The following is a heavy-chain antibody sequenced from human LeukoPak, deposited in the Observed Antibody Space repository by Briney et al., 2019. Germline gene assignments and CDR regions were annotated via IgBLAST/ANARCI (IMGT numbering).Heavy chain of an antibody. CDR2: INWNGAST. Sequence: RSGGSLRLSCAASGFTFEDYGMSWVRQAPGKGLEWVSGINWNGASTHYADSVKGRFTISRDNAKNSLSLQMNSLRADDTALYYCATVGSSGWYAAFDIWGQGTMVTVSS. D-gene: IGHD6-19*01. CDR1: GFTFEDYG. V-gene: IGHV3-20*04. J-gene: IGHJ3*02. CDR3: ATVGSSGWYAAFDI.